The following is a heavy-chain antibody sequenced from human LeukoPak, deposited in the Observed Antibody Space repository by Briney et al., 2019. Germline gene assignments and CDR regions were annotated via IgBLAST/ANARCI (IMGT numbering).Heavy chain of an antibody. J-gene: IGHJ4*02. CDR2: IYYTGST. D-gene: IGHD1-7*01. V-gene: IGHV4-59*01. CDR3: ARARELLAFDY. Sequence: ECIGYIYYTGSTNYNPSLKSRVTISVDTSKNQFSLKLSSVTAADTAVYYCARARELLAFDYWGQGTLVTVAS.